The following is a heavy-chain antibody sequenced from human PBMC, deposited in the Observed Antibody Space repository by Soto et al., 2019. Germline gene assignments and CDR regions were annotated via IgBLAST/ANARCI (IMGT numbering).Heavy chain of an antibody. D-gene: IGHD3-10*01. CDR3: ARDAGITMVRGVRLGMDV. CDR1: GGSISSGGYY. CDR2: IYYSGST. Sequence: QVQLQESGPGLVKPSQTLSLTCTVSGGSISSGGYYWSWIRQHPGKGLEWIGYIYYSGSTYYNPSLKSRVTISVDTSKNQFSLKLSSVTAADTAVYYCARDAGITMVRGVRLGMDVWGQGTTVTVSS. V-gene: IGHV4-31*03. J-gene: IGHJ6*02.